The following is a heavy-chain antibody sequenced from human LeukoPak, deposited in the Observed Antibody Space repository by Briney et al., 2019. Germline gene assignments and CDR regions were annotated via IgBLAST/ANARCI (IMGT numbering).Heavy chain of an antibody. J-gene: IGHJ5*02. CDR3: ARGSGREWFDP. D-gene: IGHD3-10*01. V-gene: IGHV4-59*01. CDR2: MYDGGST. CDR1: GGSISRSY. Sequence: PSETLSLTCTVSGGSISRSYWSWIRQPPGKGLEWIGYMYDGGSTFYNPSLKSRVTISVDTSKNQFSLKLSSVTAADTAVYYCARGSGREWFDPWGQGTLVTVSS.